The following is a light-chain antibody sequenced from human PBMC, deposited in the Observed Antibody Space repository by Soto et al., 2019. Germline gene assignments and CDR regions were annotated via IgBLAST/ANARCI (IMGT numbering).Light chain of an antibody. CDR2: AAS. Sequence: EVVLTQSPGTLSLSPGERATLSCRASQSVSSNSLAWYQQKPGQAPRLLIYAASSRATGIPDRFSGSGSGTXXXXXXXXLXXEDFAVYYCQQYGRSPLTFGQGTKVEIK. CDR3: QQYGRSPLT. V-gene: IGKV3-20*01. CDR1: QSVSSNS. J-gene: IGKJ1*01.